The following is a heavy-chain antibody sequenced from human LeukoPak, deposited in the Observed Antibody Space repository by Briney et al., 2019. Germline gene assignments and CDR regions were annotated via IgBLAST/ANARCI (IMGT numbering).Heavy chain of an antibody. J-gene: IGHJ4*02. CDR1: GFTFSNYA. D-gene: IGHD6-13*01. CDR3: AKEMESSTWYIDY. V-gene: IGHV3-23*01. CDR2: ISASGGSR. Sequence: PGKSLRLSCAASGFTFSNYAMSWVRQAPGKGQEWVSAISASGGSRFYTDSVKGRFTISRDNSKNTLFLQMNSLRVEDTAVYYCAKEMESSTWYIDYWGQGTLVSVSS.